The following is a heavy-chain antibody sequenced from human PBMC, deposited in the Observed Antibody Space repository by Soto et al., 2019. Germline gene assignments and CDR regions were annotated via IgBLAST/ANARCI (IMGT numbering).Heavy chain of an antibody. CDR1: GGSFSGYY. D-gene: IGHD3-9*01. CDR2: INHSGST. V-gene: IGHV4-34*01. CDR3: ARGPPLRYFDWLPLWAFDI. J-gene: IGHJ3*02. Sequence: ASETLSLTCAVYGGSFSGYYWSWIRQPPGKGLEWIGEINHSGSTNYNPSLKSRVTISVDTSKNQFSLKLSSVTAADTAVYYCARGPPLRYFDWLPLWAFDIWGQGTMVTVSS.